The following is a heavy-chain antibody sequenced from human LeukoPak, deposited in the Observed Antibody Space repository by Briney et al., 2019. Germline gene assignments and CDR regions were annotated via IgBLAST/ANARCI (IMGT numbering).Heavy chain of an antibody. V-gene: IGHV1-69*02. CDR2: IIPILGIA. CDR1: GGTFSSYT. J-gene: IGHJ4*02. CDR3: ARGVDRYDSSGYYPRGSPTLPEADY. D-gene: IGHD3-22*01. Sequence: RASVKVSCKASGGTFSSYTISWVRQAPGQGLEWMGRIIPILGIANYAQKFQGRVTITADKSTSTAYMELSSLRSEDTAVYYCARGVDRYDSSGYYPRGSPTLPEADYWGQGTLVTASP.